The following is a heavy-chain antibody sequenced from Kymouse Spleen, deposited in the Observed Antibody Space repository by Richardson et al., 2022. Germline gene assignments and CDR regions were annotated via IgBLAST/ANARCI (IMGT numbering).Heavy chain of an antibody. Sequence: QVQLVESGGGVVQPGRSLRLSCAASGFTFSSYGMHWVRQAPGKGLEWVAVISYDGSNKYYADSVKGRFTISRDNSKNTLYLQMNSLRAEDTAVYYCAKDLDSSGWYFDYWGQGTLVTVSS. CDR3: AKDLDSSGWYFDY. D-gene: IGHD6-19*01. CDR2: ISYDGSNK. V-gene: IGHV3-30*18. CDR1: GFTFSSYG. J-gene: IGHJ4*02.